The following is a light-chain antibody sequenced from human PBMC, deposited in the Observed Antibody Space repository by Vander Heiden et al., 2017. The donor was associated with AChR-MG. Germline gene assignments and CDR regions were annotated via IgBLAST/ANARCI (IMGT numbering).Light chain of an antibody. Sequence: DLQMTQSPSSLSASVGDSVPIPCRASQSISSYLNWYQQKPGKATKLLSYAASRLQSGVPARFSGSGSGTDFTLTISSLQPEDFATYYCQQSYSTPLSLTFGGGTKVEIK. J-gene: IGKJ4*01. CDR1: QSISSY. CDR3: QQSYSTPLSLT. CDR2: AAS. V-gene: IGKV1-39*01.